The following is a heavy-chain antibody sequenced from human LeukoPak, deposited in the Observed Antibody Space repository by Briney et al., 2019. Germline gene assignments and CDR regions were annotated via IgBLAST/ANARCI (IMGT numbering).Heavy chain of an antibody. CDR3: ARSHSPPVTIHLGSFDL. D-gene: IGHD4-17*01. V-gene: IGHV4-34*01. CDR1: GGSFSGYY. CDR2: INHSGST. Sequence: SETLSLTCAVYGGSFSGYYWSWIRQPPGKGLEWIGEINHSGSTNYNPSLKSRVTISVDTSKNQFSLKLSSVTAADTAVYYCARSHSPPVTIHLGSFDLGGGGTLVTVSS. J-gene: IGHJ2*01.